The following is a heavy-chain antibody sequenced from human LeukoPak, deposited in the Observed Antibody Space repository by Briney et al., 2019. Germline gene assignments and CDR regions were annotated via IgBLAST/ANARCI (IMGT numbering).Heavy chain of an antibody. CDR1: GGSISSSSYY. CDR3: ARHTVCHWCDP. J-gene: IGHJ5*02. Sequence: PSETLSLSCTVSGGSISSSSYYWGWLRQPPGKGLEWIGSIYYSGITYFNPSLKSRVTISVDTSKNQFSLKLSSVTAADTAVYCCARHTVCHWCDPWGQGTLVSVSS. CDR2: IYYSGIT. V-gene: IGHV4-39*01.